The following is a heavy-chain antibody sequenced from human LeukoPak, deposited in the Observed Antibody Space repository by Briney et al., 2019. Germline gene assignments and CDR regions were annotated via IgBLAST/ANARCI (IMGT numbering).Heavy chain of an antibody. CDR3: ARHGTYDSSGYYAGDLDY. Sequence: SETLSLTCTVSGGSISSYYWSWIRQPPGKGLEWIGYIYYSGSTNYNPSLKSRVTISVDTSKNQFSLKLSSVTAADTAVYYCARHGTYDSSGYYAGDLDYWGQGTLVTVSS. D-gene: IGHD3-22*01. CDR2: IYYSGST. J-gene: IGHJ4*02. V-gene: IGHV4-59*01. CDR1: GGSISSYY.